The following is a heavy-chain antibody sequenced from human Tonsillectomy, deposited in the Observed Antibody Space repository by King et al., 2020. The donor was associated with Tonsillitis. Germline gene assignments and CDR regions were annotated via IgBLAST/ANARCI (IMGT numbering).Heavy chain of an antibody. J-gene: IGHJ4*02. Sequence: VQLVESGGDLVQPGGSLRLSCAASGFTFSSYWMHWVRQAPGKGLVWVSRINSDGSSTNYADSVKGRFTISRDNAKNTLYLQMNSLRAEDTAVYYCASTVTAGFFDYWGRGTLVPVSS. CDR1: GFTFSSYW. D-gene: IGHD4-17*01. CDR2: INSDGSST. CDR3: ASTVTAGFFDY. V-gene: IGHV3-74*01.